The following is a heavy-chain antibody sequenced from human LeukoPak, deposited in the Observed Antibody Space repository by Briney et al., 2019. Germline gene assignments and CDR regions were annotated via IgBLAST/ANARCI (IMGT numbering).Heavy chain of an antibody. V-gene: IGHV1-3*03. CDR3: AREYYYGSGSYYNPYYFDY. CDR1: GYTFTSYA. J-gene: IGHJ4*02. CDR2: INAGNGNT. D-gene: IGHD3-10*01. Sequence: GASVKVSCKASGYTFTSYAMHWVRQAPGQRLEWMGWINAGNGNTKYSQEFQGRVTITRDTSASTAYMELSSLRSEDTAVYYCAREYYYGSGSYYNPYYFDYWGQGTLVTVSS.